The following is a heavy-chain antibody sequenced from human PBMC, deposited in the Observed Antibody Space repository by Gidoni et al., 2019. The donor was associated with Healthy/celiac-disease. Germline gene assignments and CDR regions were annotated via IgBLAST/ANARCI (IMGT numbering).Heavy chain of an antibody. V-gene: IGHV4-34*01. CDR2: INHSGST. CDR3: ARGRGRYDFWSGYYDSSRFDP. CDR1: GGSFSGYY. D-gene: IGHD3-3*01. Sequence: QVQLQQWGAGLLKPSETLSLTCAVYGGSFSGYYWSWIRQPPGKGLEWIGEINHSGSTNYNPSLKSRVTISVDTSKNQFSLKLSSVTAADTAVYYCARGRGRYDFWSGYYDSSRFDPWGQGTLVTVSS. J-gene: IGHJ5*02.